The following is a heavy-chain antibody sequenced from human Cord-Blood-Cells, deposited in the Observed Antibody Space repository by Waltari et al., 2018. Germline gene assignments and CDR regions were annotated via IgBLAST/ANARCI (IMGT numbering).Heavy chain of an antibody. Sequence: EVQLVESGGGLVQPGRSLRLSCAASGFTFDDYAMHGVRQAPGKGLEWVSGISGNSGSIGYADSVKGLFTISRDNAKNSLYLQMNSLRAEDTALYYCAKEKMADYGDYDWYFDLWGRGTLVTVSA. CDR2: ISGNSGSI. CDR1: GFTFDDYA. D-gene: IGHD4-17*01. J-gene: IGHJ2*01. CDR3: AKEKMADYGDYDWYFDL. V-gene: IGHV3-9*01.